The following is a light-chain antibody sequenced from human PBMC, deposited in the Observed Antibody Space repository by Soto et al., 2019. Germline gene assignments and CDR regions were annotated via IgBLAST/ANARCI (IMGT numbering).Light chain of an antibody. CDR2: DAY. J-gene: IGKJ5*01. CDR1: QSVSSY. Sequence: EVLMSQSPASLSVSPGEGATLSCRASQSVSSYLAWYQQKPGQAPRLLIYDAYNRATGIPPRFSGSGSGTDFTLTISSLEPEDSAVYYCQQRHRWPITFGQGTRLEIK. CDR3: QQRHRWPIT. V-gene: IGKV3-11*01.